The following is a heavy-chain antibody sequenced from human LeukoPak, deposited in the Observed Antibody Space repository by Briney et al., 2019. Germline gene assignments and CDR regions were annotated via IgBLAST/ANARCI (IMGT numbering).Heavy chain of an antibody. CDR1: GFTFSSYG. CDR3: ARDRVAMVRGVNDLDY. CDR2: ISYDGSNK. J-gene: IGHJ4*02. Sequence: PGRSLRLSCAASGFTFSSYGMHWVRQAPGKGLEWVADISYDGSNKYYADSVKGRFTISRDNSKNTLYLQMNSLRAEDTAVYYCARDRVAMVRGVNDLDYWGQGTLVTVSS. V-gene: IGHV3-30*19. D-gene: IGHD3-10*01.